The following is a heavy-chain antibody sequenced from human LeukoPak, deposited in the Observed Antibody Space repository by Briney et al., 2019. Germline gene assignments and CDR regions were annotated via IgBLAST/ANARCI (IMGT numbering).Heavy chain of an antibody. CDR3: ARWMTTVITPDY. CDR2: INPNSGGT. Sequence: ASVTVSLTAPGYTFTGYYLHMVRQPPGQGLEWMGWINPNSGGTNYAQKFQGRVTMTRDTSISTAYMELSRVRSDDTPVYYCARWMTTVITPDYWGQGTLVTVSS. D-gene: IGHD4-11*01. J-gene: IGHJ4*02. CDR1: GYTFTGYY. V-gene: IGHV1-2*02.